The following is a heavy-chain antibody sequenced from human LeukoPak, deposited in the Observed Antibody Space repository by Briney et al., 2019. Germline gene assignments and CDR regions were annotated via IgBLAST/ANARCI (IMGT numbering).Heavy chain of an antibody. D-gene: IGHD2-15*01. CDR3: ARIGGYCSGGSCYPEDAFDI. CDR1: GGSISSSSYY. J-gene: IGHJ3*02. Sequence: PSETLSLTCTVSGGSISSSSYYWGWIRQPPGKGLEWIVSVYYSGSTYYNPSLKSRVTLSVDTSKNQFSLKLSSVTAADTAVYYCARIGGYCSGGSCYPEDAFDIWGQGTMVTVSS. V-gene: IGHV4-39*01. CDR2: VYYSGST.